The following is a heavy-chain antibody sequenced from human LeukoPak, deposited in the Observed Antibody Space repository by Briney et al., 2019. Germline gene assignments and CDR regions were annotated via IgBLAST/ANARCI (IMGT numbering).Heavy chain of an antibody. Sequence: GASVKVSCKASGYTFTSYYMHWVRQAPGQGLEWMGIINPSSGSTSYAQKFQGRVTMTRDTSTSTVYMELSSLRSEDTAVYYCARGMILGSYLPPFDYWGQGTLVTVSS. CDR2: INPSSGST. J-gene: IGHJ4*02. CDR3: ARGMILGSYLPPFDY. D-gene: IGHD1-26*01. V-gene: IGHV1-46*01. CDR1: GYTFTSYY.